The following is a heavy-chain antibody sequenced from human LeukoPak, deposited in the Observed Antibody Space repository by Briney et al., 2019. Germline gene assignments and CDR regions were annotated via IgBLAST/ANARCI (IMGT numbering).Heavy chain of an antibody. CDR1: GGSFSGYY. CDR2: INHSGST. Sequence: PSETLSLTWAVYGGSFSGYYWSWIRQPPGKGLEWIGEINHSGSTNYNPSLKSRVTISVDTSKNQFSLKLSSVTAADTAVYYCARGVRITMIVVVITRYYFDYWGQGTLVTVSS. J-gene: IGHJ4*02. D-gene: IGHD3-22*01. V-gene: IGHV4-34*01. CDR3: ARGVRITMIVVVITRYYFDY.